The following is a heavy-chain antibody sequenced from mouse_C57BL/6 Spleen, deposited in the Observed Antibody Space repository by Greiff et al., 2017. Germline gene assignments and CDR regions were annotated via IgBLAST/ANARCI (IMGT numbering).Heavy chain of an antibody. CDR1: GYSITSGYY. J-gene: IGHJ2*01. D-gene: IGHD1-1*01. Sequence: DVKLQESGPGLVKPSQSLSLTCSVTGYSITSGYYWNWIRQFPGNKLEWMGYISYDGSNNYNPSLKNRISITRDTSKNQFFLKLNSVTTEDTATYYCARITTVLGDYWGQGTTLTVSS. CDR3: ARITTVLGDY. CDR2: ISYDGSN. V-gene: IGHV3-6*01.